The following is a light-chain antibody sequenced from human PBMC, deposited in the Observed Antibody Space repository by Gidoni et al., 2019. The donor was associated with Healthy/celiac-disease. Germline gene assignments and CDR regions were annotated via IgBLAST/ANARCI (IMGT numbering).Light chain of an antibody. CDR3: AAWDDSLNGWV. J-gene: IGLJ3*02. V-gene: IGLV1-36*01. CDR1: SSNIGNTA. CDR2: YDG. Sequence: SVLTQPPSLGEAPRQRVTISCSGTSSNIGNTAVNGYQQVPGQAPNLLIYYDGLLPSAVADRFSGSTSGSSASPAISGRQYEDEADYYCAAWDDSLNGWVFGGGTKLTVL.